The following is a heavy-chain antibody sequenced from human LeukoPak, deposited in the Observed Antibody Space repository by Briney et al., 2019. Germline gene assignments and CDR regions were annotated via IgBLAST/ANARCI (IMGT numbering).Heavy chain of an antibody. Sequence: PGGSLRLSCTASGFTFSSYWTSWVRQAPGKGLEWVANIKQDGSEKDYVDSVKGQFTISRDNAKNSLYPQMNSLRAEDTAVYYCAKYCGGDCYGMDVWGQGTTVTVSS. CDR1: GFTFSSYW. J-gene: IGHJ6*02. CDR2: IKQDGSEK. CDR3: AKYCGGDCYGMDV. D-gene: IGHD2-21*01. V-gene: IGHV3-7*01.